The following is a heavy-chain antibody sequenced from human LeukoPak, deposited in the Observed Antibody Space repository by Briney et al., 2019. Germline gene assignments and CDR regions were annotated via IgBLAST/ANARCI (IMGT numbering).Heavy chain of an antibody. D-gene: IGHD5-24*01. J-gene: IGHJ3*02. CDR1: GFTFDDYA. CDR3: AKGDGYKQGPDAFDI. Sequence: PGGSLRLSCAASGFTFDDYAMHWVRQAPGKGLEWVSGISWNSGSIGYADSVKGRYTISRDNAKNSLYLQMNSLRAEDMALYYCAKGDGYKQGPDAFDIWGQGTMVTVSS. CDR2: ISWNSGSI. V-gene: IGHV3-9*03.